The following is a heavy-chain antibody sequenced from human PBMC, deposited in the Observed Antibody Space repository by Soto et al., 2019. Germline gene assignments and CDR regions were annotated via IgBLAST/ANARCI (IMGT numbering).Heavy chain of an antibody. CDR3: ASSPGSAYDAFDI. Sequence: PGESLKIACKGSGYSFTSYWIGWVRQMPGKGLEWMGIIYPGDSDTRYSPSFQGQVTISADKSISTAYLQWSSLKASDTAMYYCASSPGSAYDAFDIWGQGTMVTVSS. CDR1: GYSFTSYW. J-gene: IGHJ3*02. D-gene: IGHD6-6*01. V-gene: IGHV5-51*01. CDR2: IYPGDSDT.